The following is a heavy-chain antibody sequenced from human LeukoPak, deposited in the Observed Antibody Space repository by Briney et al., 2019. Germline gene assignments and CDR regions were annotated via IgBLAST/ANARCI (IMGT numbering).Heavy chain of an antibody. Sequence: SETLSLTCAVYGGSFSGYYWSWIRQPPGKGLEWIGEINHSGSTNYNPSLKSRVTISVDTSKNQFSLKLSSVTAADTAVYYCALGGVIDYWGQGTLVTVSS. V-gene: IGHV4-34*01. CDR3: ALGGVIDY. CDR2: INHSGST. D-gene: IGHD3-16*01. CDR1: GGSFSGYY. J-gene: IGHJ4*02.